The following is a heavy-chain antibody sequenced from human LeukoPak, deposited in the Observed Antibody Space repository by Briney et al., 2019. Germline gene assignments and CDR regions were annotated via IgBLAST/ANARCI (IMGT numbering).Heavy chain of an antibody. CDR2: IWYDGSNK. V-gene: IGHV3-33*01. J-gene: IGHJ6*04. CDR1: GFTFSSYG. CDR3: ARDIGYCSSTSCYRYGMDV. D-gene: IGHD2-2*01. Sequence: GGSLRLSCAASGFTFSSYGMHWVRLAPGKGLEWVAVIWYDGSNKYYADSVKGRFTISRDNSKNTLYLQMNSLRAEDTAVYYCARDIGYCSSTSCYRYGMDVWGKGTTVTVSS.